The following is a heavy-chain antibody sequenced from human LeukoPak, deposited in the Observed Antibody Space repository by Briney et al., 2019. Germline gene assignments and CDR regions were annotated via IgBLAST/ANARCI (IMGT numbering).Heavy chain of an antibody. J-gene: IGHJ5*02. Sequence: SETLSLTCTVSGGSISSSSYYWGWIRQPPGKGLEWIGSIYYSGSTYYNPSLKSRVNISIDTSKNQFSLKLSSVTAADTAVYYCAREGTYYYDSSGYGWFDPWGQGTLVTVSS. D-gene: IGHD3-22*01. CDR3: AREGTYYYDSSGYGWFDP. V-gene: IGHV4-39*07. CDR2: IYYSGST. CDR1: GGSISSSSYY.